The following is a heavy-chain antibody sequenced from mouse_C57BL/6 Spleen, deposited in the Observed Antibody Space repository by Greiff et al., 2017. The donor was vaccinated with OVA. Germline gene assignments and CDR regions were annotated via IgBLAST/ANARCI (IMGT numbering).Heavy chain of an antibody. CDR3: ARGTTVVAPDFDD. V-gene: IGHV1-64*01. CDR2: IHPNSGST. CDR1: GYTFTSYW. J-gene: IGHJ2*01. Sequence: QVQLQQPGAELVKPGASVKLSCKASGYTFTSYWMHWVKQRPGQGLEWIGMIHPNSGSTNYNEKFKSKATLTVDKSSSTAYMQLSSLTSEDSAVYYGARGTTVVAPDFDDWGQGTTLTVSS. D-gene: IGHD1-1*01.